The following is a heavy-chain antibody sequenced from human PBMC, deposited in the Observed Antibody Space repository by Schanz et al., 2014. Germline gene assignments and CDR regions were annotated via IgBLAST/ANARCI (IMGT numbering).Heavy chain of an antibody. J-gene: IGHJ5*02. CDR2: IYHTGST. D-gene: IGHD6-19*01. Sequence: QVQLQQWGAGLLKPSETLSLTCGVFGGSFSGYYWSWIRQPPGKGLEWIGEIYHTGSTNYNPSLKSRLPISVDASKNQFSLKLSSVTAADTAVYYCARGHHPHGITVAARGFDPWGQGTLVTVSS. V-gene: IGHV4-34*01. CDR1: GGSFSGYY. CDR3: ARGHHPHGITVAARGFDP.